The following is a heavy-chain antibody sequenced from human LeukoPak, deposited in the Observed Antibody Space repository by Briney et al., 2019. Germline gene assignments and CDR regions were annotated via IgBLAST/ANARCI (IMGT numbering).Heavy chain of an antibody. J-gene: IGHJ6*02. Sequence: SETLSLTCAVSGGSISSGAHYWNWIRQHPGQGLEWIGHIYNTGSAYYNPSLMSRVSISIDTSENQFSLKLSSVTAADTAVYYCASTHCASPSCYSYYYSGLDVWGQGTTVIVSS. CDR2: IYNTGSA. CDR3: ASTHCASPSCYSYYYSGLDV. V-gene: IGHV4-31*11. D-gene: IGHD2-2*01. CDR1: GGSISSGAHY.